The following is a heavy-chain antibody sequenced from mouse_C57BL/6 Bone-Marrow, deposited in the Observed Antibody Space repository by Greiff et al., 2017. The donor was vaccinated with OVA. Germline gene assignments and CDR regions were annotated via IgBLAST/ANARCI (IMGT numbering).Heavy chain of an antibody. CDR2: IHPNSGST. Sequence: QVQLQQPGAELVKPGASVKLSCKASGYTFTSYWMHWVKQRPGQGLEWIGMIHPNSGSTNYNEKFKSKATLTVDKSSSTAYMQLSSLTSEDSAVYYCATLRLRRGDYFDYWGQGTTLTVSS. J-gene: IGHJ2*01. CDR3: ATLRLRRGDYFDY. V-gene: IGHV1-64*01. CDR1: GYTFTSYW. D-gene: IGHD2-4*01.